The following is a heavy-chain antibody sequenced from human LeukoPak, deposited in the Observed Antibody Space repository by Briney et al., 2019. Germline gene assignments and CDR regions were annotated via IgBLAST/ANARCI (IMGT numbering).Heavy chain of an antibody. CDR3: AKDPSFRPGYFDY. V-gene: IGHV3-30*02. CDR2: IRYDGSNK. CDR1: GFTFSSYG. Sequence: GGSLRLSCAASGFTFSSYGMHWVRQAPGKGLEWVAFIRYDGSNKYYADSVKGRFTISRDNSKNTLYLQMHSLRAEDTAVYYCAKDPSFRPGYFDYWGQGTLVTVSS. J-gene: IGHJ4*02.